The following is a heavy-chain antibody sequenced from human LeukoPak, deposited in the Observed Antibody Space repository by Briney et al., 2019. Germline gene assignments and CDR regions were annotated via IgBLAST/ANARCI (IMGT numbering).Heavy chain of an antibody. D-gene: IGHD1-26*01. J-gene: IGHJ4*02. CDR3: ARRIVGPSSGGDY. CDR1: GFRFNTYW. Sequence: GGSLRLSCAASGFRFNTYWMSWVRQAPGKGLEWVANIKQDGNEKYYVDSVQGRFTISRDNAKNSLYLQMNSLRVEDTAVYYCARRIVGPSSGGDYWGQGTPVTVSS. V-gene: IGHV3-7*01. CDR2: IKQDGNEK.